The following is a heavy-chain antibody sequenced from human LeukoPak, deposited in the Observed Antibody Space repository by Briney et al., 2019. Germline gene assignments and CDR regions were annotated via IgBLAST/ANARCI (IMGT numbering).Heavy chain of an antibody. CDR3: AKGEVGTDYYYYGMDV. CDR2: ISGSGGST. CDR1: GFTFNTYT. V-gene: IGHV3-23*01. D-gene: IGHD1-1*01. J-gene: IGHJ6*02. Sequence: PGGSLRLSCAASGFTFNTYTMNWVRQAPGKGLEWVSAISGSGGSTYYADSVKGRFTISRDNSKNTLYLQMNSLRAEDTAVYYCAKGEVGTDYYYYGMDVWSQGTTVTVSS.